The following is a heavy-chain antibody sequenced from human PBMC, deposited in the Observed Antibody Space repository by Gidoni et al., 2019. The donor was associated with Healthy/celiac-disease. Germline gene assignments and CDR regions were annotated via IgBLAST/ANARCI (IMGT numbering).Heavy chain of an antibody. J-gene: IGHJ4*02. V-gene: IGHV2-26*01. CDR3: ARGYFDWEYFDY. Sequence: QVTLKEPGHVLVKPAVTRTLSCTVSVFSLSNARMGVSWIRQPPGKALEWLVHIFSNDEKSYSTSLKSRLNISKDTSKSQVVLTMTNMDPVDTATYYCARGYFDWEYFDYWGQGTLVTVSS. D-gene: IGHD3-9*01. CDR2: IFSNDEK. CDR1: VFSLSNARMG.